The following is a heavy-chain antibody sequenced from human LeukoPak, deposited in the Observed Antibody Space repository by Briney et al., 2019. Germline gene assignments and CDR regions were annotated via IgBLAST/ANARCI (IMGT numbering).Heavy chain of an antibody. D-gene: IGHD4-17*01. CDR3: ARVDDYGDEKNDY. Sequence: ASVKVSCKASGGTFSSYAISWVRQAPGQGLEWMGRIIPILGIANYAQKFQGRVTITADKSTSTAYMELSSLRFEDTAVYYCARVDDYGDEKNDYWGQGTLVTVSS. CDR1: GGTFSSYA. CDR2: IIPILGIA. J-gene: IGHJ4*02. V-gene: IGHV1-69*04.